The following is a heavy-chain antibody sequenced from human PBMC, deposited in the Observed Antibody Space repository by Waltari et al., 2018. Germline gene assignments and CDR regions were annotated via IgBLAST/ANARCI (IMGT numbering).Heavy chain of an antibody. CDR1: GGSISSGSYY. J-gene: IGHJ4*02. CDR3: ARSGDCGGDCFDY. D-gene: IGHD2-21*01. CDR2: IYTSGST. Sequence: QVQLQESGPGLVKPSQTLSLTCNVSGGSISSGSYYWSWIRQPAGKGLEWIGRIYTSGSTNYNPSLKSRVTRSVDTSKNQFSLKLSSVTAADTSVYYCARSGDCGGDCFDYWGQGTLVTVSS. V-gene: IGHV4-61*02.